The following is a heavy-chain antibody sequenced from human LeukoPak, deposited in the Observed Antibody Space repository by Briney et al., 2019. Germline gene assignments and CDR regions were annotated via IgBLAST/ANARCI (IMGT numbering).Heavy chain of an antibody. V-gene: IGHV3-23*01. CDR2: ISGSGGST. CDR3: AKIRKGSGYYDY. Sequence: GGSLRLSCAASGFTFSGFAMSWVRRTPGKGLEWVSTISGSGGSTYYPDSVKGRFTISRDNSQDTLHLQMDSLRAEDTAVYYCAKIRKGSGYYDYWGQGTLVTVSS. CDR1: GFTFSGFA. J-gene: IGHJ4*02. D-gene: IGHD3-3*01.